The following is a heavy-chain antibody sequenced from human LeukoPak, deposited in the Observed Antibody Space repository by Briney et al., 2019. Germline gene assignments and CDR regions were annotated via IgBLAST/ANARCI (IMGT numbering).Heavy chain of an antibody. CDR1: GYTLTDLS. V-gene: IGHV1-24*01. J-gene: IGHJ4*02. D-gene: IGHD1-26*01. CDR3: ARVSGSYSYFDY. Sequence: GASVKVSCKVSGYTLTDLSMHWVRQAPGKGLEWMGGFDPEDGETIYAENSQGRVTMTEDTSTDTAYMELSSLTSEDTAVYYCARVSGSYSYFDYWGQGTLVTVSS. CDR2: FDPEDGET.